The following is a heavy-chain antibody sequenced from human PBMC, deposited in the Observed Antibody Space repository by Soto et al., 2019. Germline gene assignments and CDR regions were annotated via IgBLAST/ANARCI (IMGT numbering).Heavy chain of an antibody. CDR3: AKSRGIVVVGAATHSQYYFDY. Sequence: EVQLLESGGGLVQPGGSLRLSCAASGFTFSSYAMSWVRQAPGKGLEWVSAISGSGGSTYYADSVKGRFTISRDNSKNTLYLQMNSLRAEDTAVYYCAKSRGIVVVGAATHSQYYFDYWGQGTLVTVSS. CDR2: ISGSGGST. V-gene: IGHV3-23*01. D-gene: IGHD2-15*01. J-gene: IGHJ4*02. CDR1: GFTFSSYA.